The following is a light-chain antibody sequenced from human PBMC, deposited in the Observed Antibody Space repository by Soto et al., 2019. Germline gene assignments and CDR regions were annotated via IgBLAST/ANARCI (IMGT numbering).Light chain of an antibody. V-gene: IGKV3-11*01. CDR3: QQRRNWPLT. J-gene: IGKJ4*01. CDR1: QNIDTY. Sequence: EVVLTQSPATLSSSPGESVTLSCRASQNIDTYLAWYQQRPGQAPRLLIYDASYRAVGIPSRFSGSGSGTGFTLTISSLEPADFAIYHCQQRRNWPLTFGGGTKVEI. CDR2: DAS.